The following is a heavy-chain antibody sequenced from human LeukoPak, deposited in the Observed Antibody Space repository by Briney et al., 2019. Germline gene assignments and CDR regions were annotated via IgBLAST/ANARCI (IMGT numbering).Heavy chain of an antibody. J-gene: IGHJ3*02. CDR2: INHSGST. CDR1: GGSLSGYY. D-gene: IGHD3-10*01. V-gene: IGHV4-34*01. CDR3: ARGRVYYYGAGAAAFDI. Sequence: PETLSLTCAVYGGSLSGYYWSWIRQPPGKGLEWIGEINHSGSTNYNPSLKSRVTISVDTSKNQFSLKLSSVTAADTAVYYCARGRVYYYGAGAAAFDIWGQGTMVTVTS.